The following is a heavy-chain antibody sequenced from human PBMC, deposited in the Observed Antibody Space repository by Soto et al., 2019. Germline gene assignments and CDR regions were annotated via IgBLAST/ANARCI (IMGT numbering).Heavy chain of an antibody. J-gene: IGHJ3*02. Sequence: SETLSLTCAVSGGSISSGGYSWSWIRQHPGKGLEWIGYIYYSGSTYYNPSLKSRVTISVDTSKNQFSLKLSSVTAADTAVYYCARSAGRDQLLHAFDIWGQGKMVTVSS. CDR1: GGSISSGGYS. CDR2: IYYSGST. CDR3: ARSAGRDQLLHAFDI. V-gene: IGHV4-31*11. D-gene: IGHD2-2*01.